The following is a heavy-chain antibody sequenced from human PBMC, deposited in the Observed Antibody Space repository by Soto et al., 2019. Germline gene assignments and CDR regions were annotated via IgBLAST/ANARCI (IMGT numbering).Heavy chain of an antibody. D-gene: IGHD1-26*01. Sequence: SETLSLTCAVYGGSFSGYYWSWIRQPPGKGLEWIGEINHSGSTNYNPSLKSRVTISVDTSKNQFSLKLSSVTAADTAVYYCARGGRGSYPLRPYYFDYWGQGTLVTVSS. CDR3: ARGGRGSYPLRPYYFDY. CDR1: GGSFSGYY. J-gene: IGHJ4*02. CDR2: INHSGST. V-gene: IGHV4-34*01.